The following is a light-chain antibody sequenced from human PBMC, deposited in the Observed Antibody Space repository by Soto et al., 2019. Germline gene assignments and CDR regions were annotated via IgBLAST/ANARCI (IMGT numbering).Light chain of an antibody. CDR2: DVS. Sequence: QSALTQPASVSGSPGQSITISCTGTSSDVGRYDYVSWYQQHPGKAPKLLISDVSNRPSGVFNRFSGSKSGNTASLTVSGLLAEDEAEYHCSSYTANSTLIFGGGTKLTVL. CDR3: SSYTANSTLI. V-gene: IGLV2-14*03. CDR1: SSDVGRYDY. J-gene: IGLJ2*01.